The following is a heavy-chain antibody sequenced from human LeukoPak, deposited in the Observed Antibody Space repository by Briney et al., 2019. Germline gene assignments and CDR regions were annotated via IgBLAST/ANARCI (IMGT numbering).Heavy chain of an antibody. D-gene: IGHD2-15*01. J-gene: IGHJ3*01. CDR1: GGTFSSYA. CDR3: ARESRYCIGDSCYPNAFDV. CDR2: IIPIFATT. Sequence: SVKVSCKASGGTFSSYAINWVRQAPGQGLEWMGRIIPIFATTNYPQKFQARVTITTDESTNTAYMELSSLRSGDTAMYYCARESRYCIGDSCYPNAFDVWGQGTMVTISS. V-gene: IGHV1-69*05.